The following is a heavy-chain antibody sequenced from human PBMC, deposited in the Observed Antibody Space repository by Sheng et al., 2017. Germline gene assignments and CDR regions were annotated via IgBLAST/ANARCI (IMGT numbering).Heavy chain of an antibody. V-gene: IGHV4-38-2*01. Sequence: QVQLQESGPGLLKPSETLSLTCAVSDYSISSGYYWTWIRQPPGKGLEWIGSIYHSGSTYYNPSLKSRVTISLDTSKNQFSLKVSSVTAADTAVYYCARWELTYQYYFDYWGQGALFTVSS. J-gene: IGHJ4*02. CDR3: ARWELTYQYYFDY. CDR2: IYHSGST. D-gene: IGHD1-7*01. CDR1: DYSISSGYY.